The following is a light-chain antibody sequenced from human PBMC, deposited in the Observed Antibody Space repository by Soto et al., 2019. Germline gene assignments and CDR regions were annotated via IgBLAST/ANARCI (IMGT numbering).Light chain of an antibody. CDR1: QSVSSY. V-gene: IGKV3-11*01. CDR3: QQRSNWLFT. CDR2: DAS. J-gene: IGKJ4*01. Sequence: EIVLTQSPATLSLYPGERATLSCRASQSVSSYLAWYQQKPGQAPRLLIYDASNRATGIPARFSGSGSGTDFTLTISSLEPEDFAVYHCQQRSNWLFTFGGGTKVEIK.